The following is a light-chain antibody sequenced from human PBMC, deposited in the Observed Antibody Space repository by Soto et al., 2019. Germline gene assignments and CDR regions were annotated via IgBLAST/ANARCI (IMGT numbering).Light chain of an antibody. CDR1: QTISKR. CDR2: QAS. Sequence: DIQMTQSPSTLSASVGDRVTITCRASQTISKRLAWYQQKPGKAPKLMIYQASTLESAVPSGFSGSGSGTEFSLTISSLQPDDFATYYCQQYHTSPETFGQGTKVEMK. V-gene: IGKV1-5*03. J-gene: IGKJ1*01. CDR3: QQYHTSPET.